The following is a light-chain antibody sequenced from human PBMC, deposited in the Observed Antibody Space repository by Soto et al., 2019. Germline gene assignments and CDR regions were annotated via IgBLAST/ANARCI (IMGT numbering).Light chain of an antibody. CDR3: QQYSGPRT. CDR1: QNINYW. CDR2: DAS. Sequence: DIPMTQSPSTLSASVGDRVTITCQASQNINYWLAWYQQKLGSPPKLLIYDASNLGHGVPSRFSGGGSGTHFTFHISSLRPDDVATYYCQQYSGPRTFGQGTQVEI. J-gene: IGKJ1*01. V-gene: IGKV1-5*01.